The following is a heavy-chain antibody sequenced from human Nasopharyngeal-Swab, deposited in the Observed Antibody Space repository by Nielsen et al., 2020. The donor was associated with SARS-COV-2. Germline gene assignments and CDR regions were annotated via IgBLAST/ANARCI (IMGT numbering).Heavy chain of an antibody. CDR3: AKEARDYGDYGFYWYFDL. J-gene: IGHJ2*01. Sequence: GESLKISCAASGFTFDDYTMHWVRQAPGKGLEWASLISWDGGSTYYADSVKGRFTISRDNSKNTLYLQMNSLRAEDTAVYYCAKEARDYGDYGFYWYFDLWGRGTLVTVSS. CDR2: ISWDGGST. D-gene: IGHD4-17*01. CDR1: GFTFDDYT. V-gene: IGHV3-43*01.